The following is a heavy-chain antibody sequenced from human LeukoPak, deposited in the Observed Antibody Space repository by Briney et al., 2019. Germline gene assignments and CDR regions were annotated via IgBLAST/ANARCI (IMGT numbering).Heavy chain of an antibody. CDR3: ARADCSSSTCYLRRSWFDP. CDR1: GFTLSNYD. J-gene: IGHJ5*02. Sequence: GGSLRLFCAASGFTLSNYDMNWVRQAPGKGLEWVSSISTSSRYIYYKDSVRGRSTISRDDAKNSLYLEMNSLRAEDTAVYYCARADCSSSTCYLRRSWFDPWGQGTLVTVSS. D-gene: IGHD2-2*01. CDR2: ISTSSRYI. V-gene: IGHV3-21*01.